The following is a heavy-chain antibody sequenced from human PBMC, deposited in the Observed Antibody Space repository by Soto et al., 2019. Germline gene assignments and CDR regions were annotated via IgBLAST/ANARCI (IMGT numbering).Heavy chain of an antibody. CDR2: IWYDGSNK. V-gene: IGHV3-33*01. J-gene: IGHJ4*02. CDR1: GFTFSSYG. CDR3: ATGGGYSYGYHL. D-gene: IGHD5-18*01. Sequence: QVQLVESGGGVVQPGRSLRLSCAASGFTFSSYGMHWVRQAPGKGLEWVAVIWYDGSNKYYADSVKGRFTISRDNSKNTLYLQMNSLRAEDTAVYYWATGGGYSYGYHLWGQGTLVTVSS.